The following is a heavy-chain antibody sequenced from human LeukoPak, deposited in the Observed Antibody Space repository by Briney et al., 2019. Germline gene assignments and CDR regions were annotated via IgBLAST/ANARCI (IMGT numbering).Heavy chain of an antibody. CDR1: GYTFTSHG. J-gene: IGHJ5*02. Sequence: ASVKVSCKASGYTFTSHGISWVRQAPGQGLEWMGWISTYNGDTKYTQRLQGRVTLTSDTSTDTVYMEVRGLKSDDTAVYYCARDLASLAVPAANGWFDPWGQGTLVIVSS. CDR2: ISTYNGDT. V-gene: IGHV1-18*01. D-gene: IGHD6-19*01. CDR3: ARDLASLAVPAANGWFDP.